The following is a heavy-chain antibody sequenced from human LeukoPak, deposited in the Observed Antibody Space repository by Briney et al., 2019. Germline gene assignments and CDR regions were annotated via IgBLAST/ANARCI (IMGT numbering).Heavy chain of an antibody. Sequence: PSETLSLTCAVYGGSFSGYYWSWIRQPPGKGLEGIGEINHSGSTNYNPCLTSRGTISVDTSKNKCSLKLSSVTAADTAVYYCARGRKDIVVVPAAIFNYWGQGTLVTVSS. CDR1: GGSFSGYY. J-gene: IGHJ4*02. CDR2: INHSGST. V-gene: IGHV4-34*01. D-gene: IGHD2-2*01. CDR3: ARGRKDIVVVPAAIFNY.